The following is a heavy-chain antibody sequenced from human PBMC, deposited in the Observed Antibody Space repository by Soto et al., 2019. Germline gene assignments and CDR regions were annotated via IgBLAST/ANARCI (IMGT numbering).Heavy chain of an antibody. CDR2: IYPGDSDT. CDR1: GYSFTSYW. J-gene: IGHJ6*02. CDR3: ARQGASDYDFWSGYSYYYGMDV. D-gene: IGHD3-3*01. Sequence: GESLKIPCKGSGYSFTSYWIGWVRQMPGKGLEWMGIIYPGDSDTRYSPSFQGQVTISADKSISTAYLQWSSLKASDTAMYYCARQGASDYDFWSGYSYYYGMDVWGQGTTVTVSS. V-gene: IGHV5-51*01.